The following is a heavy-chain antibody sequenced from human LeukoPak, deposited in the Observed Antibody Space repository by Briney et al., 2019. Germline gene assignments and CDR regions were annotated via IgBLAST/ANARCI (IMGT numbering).Heavy chain of an antibody. V-gene: IGHV3-74*01. CDR2: INKGGSST. CDR1: GFIFSSYW. CDR3: ARPTKEGSSWYWWFDP. D-gene: IGHD6-13*01. J-gene: IGHJ5*02. Sequence: GGSLRLSCAASGFIFSSYWMHWVRQAPGKGLVWVSRINKGGSSTSYADSVKGRFTISRDNAKNTLYLQMNSLRAEDKAVYYCARPTKEGSSWYWWFDPWGQGTLVTVSS.